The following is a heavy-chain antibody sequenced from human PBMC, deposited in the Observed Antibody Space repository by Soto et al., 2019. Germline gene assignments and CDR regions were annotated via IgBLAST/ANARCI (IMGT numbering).Heavy chain of an antibody. CDR3: ARDTTYYDFWSGYYY. CDR2: IKQDGSEK. D-gene: IGHD3-3*01. V-gene: IGHV3-7*05. J-gene: IGHJ4*02. CDR1: GFTFSSYW. Sequence: EVQLVESGGGLVQPGGSLRLSCAASGFTFSSYWMSWVRQAPGKGLEWVANIKQDGSEKYYVDSVKGRFTISRDNAKNSLYLQMNRLRAEDTAVYYCARDTTYYDFWSGYYYWGQGTLVTVSS.